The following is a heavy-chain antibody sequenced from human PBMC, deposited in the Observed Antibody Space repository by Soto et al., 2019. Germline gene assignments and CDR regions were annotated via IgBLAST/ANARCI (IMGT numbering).Heavy chain of an antibody. Sequence: SETLSLTCTVSGGSISSGGYYWSWIRQHPGKGLEWVGYIYYSGSTYYNPSLKSRVTISVDTSKNQFSLKLSSVTAADTAVYYCARETLSSSSWYDWFDPWGQGTLVTVSS. D-gene: IGHD6-13*01. CDR3: ARETLSSSSWYDWFDP. CDR2: IYYSGST. V-gene: IGHV4-31*03. CDR1: GGSISSGGYY. J-gene: IGHJ5*02.